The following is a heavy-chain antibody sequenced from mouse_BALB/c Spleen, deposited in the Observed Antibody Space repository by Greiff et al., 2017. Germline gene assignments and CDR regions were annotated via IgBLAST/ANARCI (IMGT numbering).Heavy chain of an antibody. J-gene: IGHJ3*01. CDR2: ISYDGSN. Sequence: ESGPGLVKPSQSLSLTCSVTGYSITSGYYWNWIRQFPGNKLEWMGYISYDGSNNYNPSLKNRISITRDTSKNQFFLKLNSVTTEDTATYYCARGDYRYDVGFAYWGQGTLVTVSA. D-gene: IGHD2-14*01. V-gene: IGHV3-6*02. CDR1: GYSITSGYY. CDR3: ARGDYRYDVGFAY.